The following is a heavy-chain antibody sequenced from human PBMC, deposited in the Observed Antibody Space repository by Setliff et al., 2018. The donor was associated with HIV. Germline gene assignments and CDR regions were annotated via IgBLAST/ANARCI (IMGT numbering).Heavy chain of an antibody. CDR2: INAGDDNP. V-gene: IGHV1-3*01. Sequence: GASVKVSCKASGFTFTNYAIHWVRQAPGQRLEWLGWINAGDDNPKYSQKFQDRVTITRDTSASTAYVELSSLMSEDTAVYYCARLRVLQLLEWSNYYYYGLDVWGQGTTVTVSS. J-gene: IGHJ6*02. CDR3: ARLRVLQLLEWSNYYYYGLDV. D-gene: IGHD3-3*01. CDR1: GFTFTNYA.